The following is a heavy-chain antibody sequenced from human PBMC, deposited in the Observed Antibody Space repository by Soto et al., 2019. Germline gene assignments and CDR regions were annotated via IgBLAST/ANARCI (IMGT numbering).Heavy chain of an antibody. J-gene: IGHJ4*02. CDR1: GYTFNTYG. CDR2: TSTNNDDR. Sequence: ASVKVSCKTSGYTFNTYGINWVRQAPGQGLEWMGWTSTNNDDRNYAQKFQGRVTFVTDTSTSTAYMELRSLISDHTAVYFCARERYVGFRHSHYDSWGQGTQVTVSS. V-gene: IGHV1-18*01. D-gene: IGHD1-26*01. CDR3: ARERYVGFRHSHYDS.